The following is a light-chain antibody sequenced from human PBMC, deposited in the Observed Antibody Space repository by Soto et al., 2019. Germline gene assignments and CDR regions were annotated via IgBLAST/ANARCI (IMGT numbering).Light chain of an antibody. CDR3: QQYNNRPPLT. V-gene: IGKV3-15*01. CDR2: GAS. J-gene: IGKJ4*01. Sequence: EIAMTQSPATPSVSPGETATLSCRASQSVGSKLAWYQQKPGQAPRLLIYGASTRATGIPARFSGSGSGTEFTLTISSLQSEDFAVYYCQQYNNRPPLTFGGGTKVDI. CDR1: QSVGSK.